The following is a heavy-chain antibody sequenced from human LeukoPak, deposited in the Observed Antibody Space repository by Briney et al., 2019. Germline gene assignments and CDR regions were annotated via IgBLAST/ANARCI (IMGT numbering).Heavy chain of an antibody. CDR3: ARDRNPDYYDSSGYPLTGFDP. V-gene: IGHV4-59*01. J-gene: IGHJ5*02. CDR1: GGSISSYC. D-gene: IGHD3-22*01. CDR2: IYYRGST. Sequence: SETLSLTCTVSGGSISSYCWSWIRQPPGKGLEWIGYIYYRGSTNYNPSLKSRVTISVDTSKNQFSLKLSSVTAADTAVYYCARDRNPDYYDSSGYPLTGFDPWGQGTLVTVSS.